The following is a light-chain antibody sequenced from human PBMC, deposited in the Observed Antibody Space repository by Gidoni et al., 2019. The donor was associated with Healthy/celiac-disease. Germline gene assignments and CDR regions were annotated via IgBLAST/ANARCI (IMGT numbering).Light chain of an antibody. CDR2: WGS. Sequence: DLVMTQSPLSLPVTPGEPASISCRSSQSLLHSNGYNYLDWYLQKPGQSPKLLIYWGSNRACGVPERFSGSGSGTDFTLKISRVEAEDVGVYYCMQAQQTPFTFGPGTKVDIK. J-gene: IGKJ3*01. CDR3: MQAQQTPFT. CDR1: QSLLHSNGYNY. V-gene: IGKV2-28*01.